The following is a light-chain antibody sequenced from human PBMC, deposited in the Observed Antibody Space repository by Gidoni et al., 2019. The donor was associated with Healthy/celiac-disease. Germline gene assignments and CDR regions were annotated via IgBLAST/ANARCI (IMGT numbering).Light chain of an antibody. CDR2: DAS. V-gene: IGKV1-33*01. CDR1: QDISNY. J-gene: IGKJ5*01. Sequence: DIQMTQSPSSLSASVGDRVTITFQASQDISNYLNWYQQKPGKAPKLLIYDASNLETGVPSRCSGSGSGTDFTFTISSLQPEDIATYYCQQYDNLLITFGQGTRLEIK. CDR3: QQYDNLLIT.